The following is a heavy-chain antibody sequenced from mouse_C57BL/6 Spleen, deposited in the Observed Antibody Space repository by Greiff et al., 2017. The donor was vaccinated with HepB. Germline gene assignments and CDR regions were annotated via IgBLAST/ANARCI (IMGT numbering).Heavy chain of an antibody. V-gene: IGHV3-1*01. CDR1: GYSITSGYD. Sequence: EVKLMESGPGMVKPSQSLSLTCTVTGYSITSGYDWHWIRHFPGNKLEWMGYISYSGSTNYNPSLKSRISITHDTSKNHFFLKLNSVTTEDTATYYCARGPVGDAMDYWGQGTSVTVSS. CDR2: ISYSGST. CDR3: ARGPVGDAMDY. J-gene: IGHJ4*01. D-gene: IGHD1-1*01.